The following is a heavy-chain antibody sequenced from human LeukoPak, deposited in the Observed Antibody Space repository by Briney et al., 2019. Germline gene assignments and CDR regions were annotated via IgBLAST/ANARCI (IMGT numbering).Heavy chain of an antibody. CDR2: ISSSSSTI. D-gene: IGHD6-13*01. CDR1: GFTFSSYS. Sequence: PGGSLRLSCAASGFTFSSYSMNWVRQAPGKGLEWVSYISSSSSTIYYADSVKGRFTISRDNAKNSLYLQMNSLRAEDTAVYYCARDLEQQHEPGDDHWGQGTLVTVSS. V-gene: IGHV3-48*04. J-gene: IGHJ4*02. CDR3: ARDLEQQHEPGDDH.